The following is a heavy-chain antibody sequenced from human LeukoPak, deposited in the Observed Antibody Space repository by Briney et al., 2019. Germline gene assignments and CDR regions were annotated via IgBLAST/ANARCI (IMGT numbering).Heavy chain of an antibody. V-gene: IGHV4-34*01. J-gene: IGHJ4*02. D-gene: IGHD3-10*01. CDR1: GGSFSGYY. CDR2: INHSGST. CDR3: ASRGVRGVINYFEY. Sequence: SETLSLTCAVYGGSFSGYYWSWIRQPPGKGLEWIGEINHSGSTNYNPSLKSRVTISVDTSKNQFSLKLSSVTAADTAVYYCASRGVRGVINYFEYWGQGTLVTVSS.